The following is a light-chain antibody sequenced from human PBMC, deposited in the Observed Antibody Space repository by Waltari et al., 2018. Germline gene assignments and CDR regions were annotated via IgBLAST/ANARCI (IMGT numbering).Light chain of an antibody. CDR1: QSIGRS. CDR3: QKYERLPAT. CDR2: DIS. Sequence: EIVLTQSPGTLSLSLGDSAPLSCRARQSIGRSVVWYQQRPGQAPRLLIYDISRRATGIPDRFSGSGYGTDFSLTISRLEPEDFAVYYCQKYERLPATFGQGTTVEIK. V-gene: IGKV3-20*01. J-gene: IGKJ1*01.